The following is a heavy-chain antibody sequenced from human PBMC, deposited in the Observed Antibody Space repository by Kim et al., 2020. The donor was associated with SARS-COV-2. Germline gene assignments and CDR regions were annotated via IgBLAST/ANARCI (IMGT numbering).Heavy chain of an antibody. V-gene: IGHV4-34*01. CDR1: VGSFSGYD. D-gene: IGHD3-3*01. CDR2: INHSGAT. Sequence: SETLSLTCAVYVGSFSGYDWTWIRQSPGKGLEWIGEINHSGATNYNPSLESRVALSVDTSKNQFSLKLKSLTAADTAVYFCARGRAGVVPSPIMGLGPYYDYYALDVWGQGTTVRVSS. J-gene: IGHJ6*02. CDR3: ARGRAGVVPSPIMGLGPYYDYYALDV.